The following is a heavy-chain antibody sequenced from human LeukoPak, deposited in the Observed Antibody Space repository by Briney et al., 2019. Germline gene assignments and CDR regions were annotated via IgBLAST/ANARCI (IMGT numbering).Heavy chain of an antibody. CDR3: AREGETVLMVYAMPFDY. CDR2: INPSGGST. CDR1: GFTFTSYY. Sequence: ASVKVSCKASGFTFTSYYMDWVRQAPGQGLEWMGIINPSGGSTSYAQKFQGRVTMTRDTSTSTVYMELSSLRSEDTAVYYCAREGETVLMVYAMPFDYWGQGTLVTVSS. D-gene: IGHD2-8*01. J-gene: IGHJ4*02. V-gene: IGHV1-46*03.